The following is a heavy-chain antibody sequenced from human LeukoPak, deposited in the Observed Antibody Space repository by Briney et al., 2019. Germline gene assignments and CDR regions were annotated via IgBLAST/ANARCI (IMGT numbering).Heavy chain of an antibody. CDR1: GGSISSYY. CDR3: ARGYSSSSSWSDP. D-gene: IGHD6-6*01. V-gene: IGHV4-59*01. Sequence: SETLSLTCTVSGGSISSYYWSWIRQPPGKGLEWIGYIYYSGSTRYNPSLKSRVTISVDTSKNQFSLRLSSVTAADSAVYYCARGYSSSSSWSDPWGQGTLVTVSS. J-gene: IGHJ5*02. CDR2: IYYSGST.